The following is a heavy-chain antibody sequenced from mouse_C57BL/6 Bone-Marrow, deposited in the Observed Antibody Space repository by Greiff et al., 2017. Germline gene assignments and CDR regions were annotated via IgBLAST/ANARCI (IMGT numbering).Heavy chain of an antibody. Sequence: QVQLQQSGPGLVAPSQSLSITCTVSGFSLTSYAISWVRQPPGKGLEWLGVIWTGGGTNYNSALKSRLSISKDNSKSQVFSKMNSLQTDDTARYYCARNGDYDGNYAMDYWGQGTSVTVSS. CDR1: GFSLTSYA. J-gene: IGHJ4*01. D-gene: IGHD2-4*01. CDR2: IWTGGGT. V-gene: IGHV2-9-1*01. CDR3: ARNGDYDGNYAMDY.